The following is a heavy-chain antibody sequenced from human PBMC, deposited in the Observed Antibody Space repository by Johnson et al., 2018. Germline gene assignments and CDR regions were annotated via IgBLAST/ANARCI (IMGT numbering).Heavy chain of an antibody. CDR1: GFTFSSYS. CDR2: ISTRSSFI. Sequence: EVQLVESGGGLVKPGGSLRLSCAASGFTFSSYSMNWVRQAPGKGLEWVSSISTRSSFIHYADSVKGQFTISRDNAKNSLYLQMNSLRAEDTAVYYCARKACSDGTCYLDVWDKGTTVTVSS. V-gene: IGHV3-21*01. CDR3: ARKACSDGTCYLDV. J-gene: IGHJ6*03. D-gene: IGHD2-15*01.